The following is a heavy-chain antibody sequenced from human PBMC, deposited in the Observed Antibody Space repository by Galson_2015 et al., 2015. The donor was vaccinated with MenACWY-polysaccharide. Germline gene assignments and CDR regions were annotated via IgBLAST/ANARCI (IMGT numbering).Heavy chain of an antibody. CDR2: ISWNSGSI. J-gene: IGHJ6*02. D-gene: IGHD3-16*01. Sequence: SLRLSCAASGFTFDDYAMHWVRQAPGKGLEWVSGISWNSGSIGYADSVKGRFTISRDNAKNSLYLQMNSLRAEDTALYYCAKDIGDYVWRNVAYYYYGMDVWGQGTTVTVSS. CDR1: GFTFDDYA. V-gene: IGHV3-9*01. CDR3: AKDIGDYVWRNVAYYYYGMDV.